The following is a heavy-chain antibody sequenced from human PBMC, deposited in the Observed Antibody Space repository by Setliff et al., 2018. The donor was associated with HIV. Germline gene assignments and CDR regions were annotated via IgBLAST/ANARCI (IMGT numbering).Heavy chain of an antibody. CDR1: GGTFSNYA. CDR2: IIPLFGAA. CDR3: ARDNRFDYNSGWPLDY. D-gene: IGHD6-19*01. J-gene: IGHJ4*02. Sequence: SVKVSCKASGGTFSNYAISWVRQAPGQGLEWMGGIIPLFGAAKYAQKFQGRVTITADESTSIAYMELSTLTSDDTAVYYCARDNRFDYNSGWPLDYWGQGTLVTVSS. V-gene: IGHV1-69*13.